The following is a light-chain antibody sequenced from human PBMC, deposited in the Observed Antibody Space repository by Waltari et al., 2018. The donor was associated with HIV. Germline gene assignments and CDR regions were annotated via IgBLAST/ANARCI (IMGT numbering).Light chain of an antibody. CDR1: SSAVCLYDY. Sequence: QSALTQPASVSGPPGPSIPLSCTGTSSAVCLYDYVSWYQQHPGKAPKLMIFEVSYRPSGVSSRFSGSKSGNTASLTISGLRAEDEADYYCSSYTTSSTLVVFGGGTRLTVL. J-gene: IGLJ3*02. CDR3: SSYTTSSTLVV. CDR2: EVS. V-gene: IGLV2-14*01.